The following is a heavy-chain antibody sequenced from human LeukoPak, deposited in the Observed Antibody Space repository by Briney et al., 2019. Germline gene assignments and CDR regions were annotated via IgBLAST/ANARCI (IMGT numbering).Heavy chain of an antibody. Sequence: SETLSLTCTVSGGSISSSSYYWGWIRQPPRKGLEWIGSIYYSGSPYYNPSLKIRLTISVDTSKNQFSLQLSSVNAADTAVYYCARVVPRNVVPAAVYYYYYYMDVWGKGTTVTVSS. CDR3: ARVVPRNVVPAAVYYYYYYMDV. V-gene: IGHV4-39*07. J-gene: IGHJ6*03. CDR1: GGSISSSSYY. D-gene: IGHD2-2*01. CDR2: IYYSGSP.